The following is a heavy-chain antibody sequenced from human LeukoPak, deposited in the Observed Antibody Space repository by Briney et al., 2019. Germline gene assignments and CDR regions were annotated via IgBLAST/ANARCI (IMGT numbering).Heavy chain of an antibody. V-gene: IGHV3-53*01. CDR3: TKMFTKDNWYGGPDY. CDR1: GFSVTNNY. Sequence: PGGSLRLSCEASGFSVTNNYMSRFRLAPGKGLEWVSVLYTGGIRYYAGFVRGRFTISRDDSKNTLYLQMNNLRAEDTAIYYCTKMFTKDNWYGGPDYWGQGTLVTVSS. J-gene: IGHJ4*02. D-gene: IGHD2-8*01. CDR2: LYTGGIR.